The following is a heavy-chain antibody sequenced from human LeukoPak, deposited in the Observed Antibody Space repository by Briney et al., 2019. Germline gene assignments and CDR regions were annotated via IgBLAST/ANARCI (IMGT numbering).Heavy chain of an antibody. Sequence: ASVKVSCKASGGTFSSYGISWVRQAPGQGLEWMGWISAYNGNTNYAQKLQGRVTMTTDTSTSTAYMELRSLRSDDTAVYYCARYSPIDCSTSPPCPYNWFDPWGQGTLVTVSS. J-gene: IGHJ5*02. CDR3: ARYSPIDCSTSPPCPYNWFDP. V-gene: IGHV1-18*01. D-gene: IGHD2-2*01. CDR1: GGTFSSYG. CDR2: ISAYNGNT.